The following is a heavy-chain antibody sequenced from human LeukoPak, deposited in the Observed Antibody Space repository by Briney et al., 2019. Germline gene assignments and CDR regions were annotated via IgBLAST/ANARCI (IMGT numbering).Heavy chain of an antibody. D-gene: IGHD2-15*01. CDR2: ISYDGSNK. Sequence: TGGSLRLSCAASGFTFSSYAMHWVRQAPGKGLEWVAVISYDGSNKYYTDSVKGRFTISRDNPKNTLYLQMYSLRPEDTAVYYCVREDKGQVYFDYWGQGTLVTVSS. V-gene: IGHV3-30-3*01. CDR1: GFTFSSYA. J-gene: IGHJ4*02. CDR3: VREDKGQVYFDY.